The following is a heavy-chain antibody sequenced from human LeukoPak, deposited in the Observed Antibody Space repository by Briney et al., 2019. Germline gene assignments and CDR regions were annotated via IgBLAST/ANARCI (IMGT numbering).Heavy chain of an antibody. D-gene: IGHD6-13*01. V-gene: IGHV3-23*01. CDR3: AKDGYSSSWYYFDH. Sequence: GGSLRLSCAASGFTFSSYAMSWVRQAPGKGLEWVSAISGSGGSTYYADSVKGRFTISRGNSKNTLYLQMNSLRGEDTAVYYCAKDGYSSSWYYFDHWGQGTLVTVSS. J-gene: IGHJ4*02. CDR2: ISGSGGST. CDR1: GFTFSSYA.